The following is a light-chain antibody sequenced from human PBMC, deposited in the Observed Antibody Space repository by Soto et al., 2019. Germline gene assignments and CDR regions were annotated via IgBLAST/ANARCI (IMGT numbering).Light chain of an antibody. Sequence: DIQMTQSPSALSASVGGRVTITCRASQSISPWLAWYQQKPGKAPKLLIFDASYLESGLPSRFSRSGSGTEFTLTISSLQPDDFATYYCLQYHTYRTFGQGTKVDIK. J-gene: IGKJ1*01. CDR1: QSISPW. CDR2: DAS. CDR3: LQYHTYRT. V-gene: IGKV1-5*01.